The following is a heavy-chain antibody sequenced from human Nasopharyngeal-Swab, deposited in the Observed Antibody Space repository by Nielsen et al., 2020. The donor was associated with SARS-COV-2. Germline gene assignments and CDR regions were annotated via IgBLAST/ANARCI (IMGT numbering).Heavy chain of an antibody. V-gene: IGHV4-34*01. J-gene: IGHJ4*02. D-gene: IGHD3-3*01. Sequence: SETLSLTCAVYGGSFSGYYWSWIRQPPGKGLEWIGEINHSGSTNYNPSLKSRVTISVDTSKNQFSLKLSSVTAADTAVYYCASGLRFLEWLPLDYWGQGTLVTVSS. CDR3: ASGLRFLEWLPLDY. CDR1: GGSFSGYY. CDR2: INHSGST.